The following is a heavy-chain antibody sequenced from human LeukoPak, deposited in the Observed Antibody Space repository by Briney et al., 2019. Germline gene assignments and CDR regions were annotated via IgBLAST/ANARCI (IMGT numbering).Heavy chain of an antibody. CDR2: IYPSGSTIYPSGTT. J-gene: IGHJ4*02. V-gene: IGHV4-61*02. D-gene: IGHD1-1*01. CDR3: ARGTGTTNFDY. CDR1: GGSVSSGSYY. Sequence: SETLSLTCTVSGGSVSSGSYYWSWIRQPAGKGLEWIGRIYPSGSTIYPSGTTHYNPSLKSRVTVSVDTSKNQFSLKVDSVTAADAAVYFCARGTGTTNFDYWGQGTLVTVSS.